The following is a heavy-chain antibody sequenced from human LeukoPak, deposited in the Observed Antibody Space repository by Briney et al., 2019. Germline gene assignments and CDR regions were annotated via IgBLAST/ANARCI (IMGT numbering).Heavy chain of an antibody. CDR3: TTDSPYCGGDCYI. J-gene: IGHJ4*02. CDR1: GFTFSNAW. Sequence: GGSLRLSCAASGFTFSNAWMSWVRQAPGKGLEWVGRIKSKTDGGTTDYAAPVKGRFTISRDDSKNTLYLQMNSLKTEDTAVYYCTTDSPYCGGDCYIWGQGTLVTVSS. V-gene: IGHV3-15*01. CDR2: IKSKTDGGTT. D-gene: IGHD2-21*02.